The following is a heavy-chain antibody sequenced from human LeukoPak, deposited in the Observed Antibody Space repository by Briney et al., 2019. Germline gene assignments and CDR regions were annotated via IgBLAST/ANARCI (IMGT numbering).Heavy chain of an antibody. J-gene: IGHJ6*02. D-gene: IGHD2-2*01. V-gene: IGHV1-69*13. CDR3: AGPQVGCSSTSCYPGYYYGMDV. CDR2: IIPIFGTA. Sequence: ASVKVSCKASGGTFSSYAISWVRQAPGQGLEWMGGIIPIFGTANYAQKFQGRVTITADESTSTAYMELSSLRSEDTAVYYCAGPQVGCSSTSCYPGYYYGMDVWGQGTTVTVSS. CDR1: GGTFSSYA.